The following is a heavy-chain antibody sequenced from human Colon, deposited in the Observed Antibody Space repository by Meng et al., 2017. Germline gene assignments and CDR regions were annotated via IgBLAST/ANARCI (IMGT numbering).Heavy chain of an antibody. J-gene: IGHJ4*02. CDR1: GGSVSSPSYY. CDR2: VYYTGSA. D-gene: IGHD1-26*01. Sequence: VQLQESGPGLTKPSQALSLTCTLSGGSVSSPSYYWSWIRQTPGKGLEWIGYVYYTGSANYNPSLKSRVTISVDTSKNHFSLNLTSVTAADTAVYYCARGRGSYSSIDFWGQGTLVTVSS. CDR3: ARGRGSYSSIDF. V-gene: IGHV4-61*03.